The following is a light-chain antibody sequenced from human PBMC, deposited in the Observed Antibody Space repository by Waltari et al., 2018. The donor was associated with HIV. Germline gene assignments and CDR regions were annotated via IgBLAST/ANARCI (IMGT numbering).Light chain of an antibody. Sequence: SYVLTQPPSVSVAPGQTARITSGGNNIGSKSVQWYQQKPGQAPMMVVYDSRDRPPGIPERLSGSNSGNTATLTMSRVEVGDEADYYCQVWDTSSDHVVFGGGTKLTVL. CDR2: DSR. CDR3: QVWDTSSDHVV. J-gene: IGLJ2*01. V-gene: IGLV3-21*02. CDR1: NIGSKS.